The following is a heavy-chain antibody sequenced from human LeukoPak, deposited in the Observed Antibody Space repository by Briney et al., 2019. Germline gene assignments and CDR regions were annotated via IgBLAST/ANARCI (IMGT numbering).Heavy chain of an antibody. CDR1: GVSISNGNYY. CDR2: IYSNGRT. D-gene: IGHD5/OR15-5a*01. CDR3: ARTKFDINNVYGLFDY. Sequence: SESLSLTCSVSGVSISNGNYYWSWIRQSAGKGLEWIGQIYSNGRTNYSPSLKSRVTISVDTSKNHFSLKLSSVTAADTAVYYCARTKFDINNVYGLFDYWGQGSLVTVSS. V-gene: IGHV4-61*09. J-gene: IGHJ4*02.